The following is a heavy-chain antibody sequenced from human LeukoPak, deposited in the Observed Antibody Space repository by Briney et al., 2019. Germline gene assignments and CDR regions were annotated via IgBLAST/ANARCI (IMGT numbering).Heavy chain of an antibody. CDR1: GFTFTSSA. CDR3: AAEGWFGELLFDY. J-gene: IGHJ4*02. Sequence: SVKVSCKASGFTFTSSAMQWVRQARGQRLEWIGWIVVGSGNTNYAQKFQERVTITRDMSTSTAYMELSSLRSEDAAVYYCAAEGWFGELLFDYWGQGTLVTVSS. D-gene: IGHD3-10*01. V-gene: IGHV1-58*02. CDR2: IVVGSGNT.